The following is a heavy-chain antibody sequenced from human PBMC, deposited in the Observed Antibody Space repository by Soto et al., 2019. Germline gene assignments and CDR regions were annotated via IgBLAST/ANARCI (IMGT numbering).Heavy chain of an antibody. Sequence: GGSLRLSCAASGFIFNSYRMNWVRQAPGKGLEWVSYISRSSSTIYYADSVKGRFTISRDNAKNSLYLQMNGLRDEDTAVYYRARDSSGYSILDYWGPGTLVTVSS. V-gene: IGHV3-48*02. CDR3: ARDSSGYSILDY. J-gene: IGHJ4*02. CDR1: GFIFNSYR. CDR2: ISRSSSTI. D-gene: IGHD3-22*01.